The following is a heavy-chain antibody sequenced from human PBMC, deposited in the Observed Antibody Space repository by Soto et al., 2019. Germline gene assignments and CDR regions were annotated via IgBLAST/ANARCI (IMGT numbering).Heavy chain of an antibody. D-gene: IGHD2-2*02. CDR3: ARDRALGYCSSTSCYSPDAFDI. J-gene: IGHJ3*02. Sequence: QVQLVQSGAEVKKPGSSVKVSCKASGGTFSSYAISWVRQAPGQGLEWMGGIIPIFGTANYAQKFQGRVTITADESTSTAYMGLSSLRSEDTAVYYCARDRALGYCSSTSCYSPDAFDIWGQGTMVTVSS. CDR2: IIPIFGTA. V-gene: IGHV1-69*01. CDR1: GGTFSSYA.